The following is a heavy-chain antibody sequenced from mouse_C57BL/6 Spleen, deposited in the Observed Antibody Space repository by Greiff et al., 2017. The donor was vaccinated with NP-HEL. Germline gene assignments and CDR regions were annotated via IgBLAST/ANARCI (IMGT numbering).Heavy chain of an antibody. J-gene: IGHJ4*01. CDR2: INPSSGYT. Sequence: QVQLQQSGAELARPGASVKMSCKASGYTFTSYTMHWVKQRPGQGLEWIGYINPSSGYTKYNQKFKDKATLTADKSSSTAYMQLSSLTSEDSAVYYCARCRITTVVATADAMDYWGQGTSVTVSS. CDR3: ARCRITTVVATADAMDY. V-gene: IGHV1-4*01. D-gene: IGHD1-1*01. CDR1: GYTFTSYT.